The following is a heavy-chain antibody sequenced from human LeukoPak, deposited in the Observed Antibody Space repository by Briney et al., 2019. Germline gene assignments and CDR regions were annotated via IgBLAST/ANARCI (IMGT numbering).Heavy chain of an antibody. J-gene: IGHJ4*02. CDR3: ARAFAGSYYDY. V-gene: IGHV1-18*01. CDR2: ISAYNGNT. Sequence: ASVKVSCKASGYTLTSYGISWVRQAPGQGLEWMGWISAYNGNTNYAQRLQGRVTMTTDTSTSTAYMELRSLRSDDTAVYYCARAFAGSYYDYWGQRTLVTVSS. D-gene: IGHD1-26*01. CDR1: GYTLTSYG.